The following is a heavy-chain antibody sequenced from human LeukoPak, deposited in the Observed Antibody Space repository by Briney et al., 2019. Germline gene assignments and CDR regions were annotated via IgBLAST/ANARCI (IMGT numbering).Heavy chain of an antibody. CDR2: IHYIGNA. D-gene: IGHD3-3*01. CDR1: GDSISTSAYY. V-gene: IGHV4-31*03. CDR3: ARVRDDYFFDC. Sequence: PSETLSLTCTVSGDSISTSAYYWSWIRQRPGTGLEWIAYIHYIGNAYSNPSLESRVTMSVDTSSNQFSLNVASVTAADTAVYYCARVRDDYFFDCWGHGILVTVSS. J-gene: IGHJ4*01.